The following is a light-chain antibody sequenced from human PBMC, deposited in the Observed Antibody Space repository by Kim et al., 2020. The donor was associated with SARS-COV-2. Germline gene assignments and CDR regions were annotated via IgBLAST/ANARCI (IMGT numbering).Light chain of an antibody. Sequence: SVSPGQTARITCSGDKLGAKYACWYQQKPGPSPVLVIYQDSKRPSGIPERFSGSNSGNTAALTISGTQAMDEADYYCQAWDSSTAVFGGGTQLTVL. CDR1: KLGAKY. CDR2: QDS. CDR3: QAWDSSTAV. J-gene: IGLJ2*01. V-gene: IGLV3-1*01.